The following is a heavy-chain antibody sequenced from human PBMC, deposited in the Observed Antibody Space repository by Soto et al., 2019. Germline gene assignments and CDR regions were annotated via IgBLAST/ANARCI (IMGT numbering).Heavy chain of an antibody. J-gene: IGHJ2*01. D-gene: IGHD3-22*01. CDR1: GFTVSSNY. Sequence: GGSLRLSCAASGFTVSSNYMSWVRQAPGKGLEWVSVIYSGGSTYYADSVKGRFTISRNNSKNTLYLQMNSLRAEDTAVYYCARVRYDSSGYPEAYWYFDLWGRGTLVTVSS. CDR2: IYSGGST. V-gene: IGHV3-53*01. CDR3: ARVRYDSSGYPEAYWYFDL.